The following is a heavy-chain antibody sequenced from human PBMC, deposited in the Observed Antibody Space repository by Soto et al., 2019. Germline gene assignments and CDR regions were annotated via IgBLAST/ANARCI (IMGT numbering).Heavy chain of an antibody. CDR1: GDSVSSNTAA. CDR2: TYYRSNWRH. CDR3: ARGGAGRGFDL. J-gene: IGHJ4*02. D-gene: IGHD6-19*01. V-gene: IGHV6-1*01. Sequence: SQTLPLTCAISGDSVSSNTAAWNWIRSSPSRGLEWLGRTYYRSNWRHDYAVSVKSRITVNPDTSKNHFSLQLNSVTPDDTAVYYCARGGAGRGFDLWGQGILGTVS.